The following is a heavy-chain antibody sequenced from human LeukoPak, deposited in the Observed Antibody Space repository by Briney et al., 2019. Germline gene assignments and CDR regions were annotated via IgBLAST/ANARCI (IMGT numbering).Heavy chain of an antibody. CDR3: AREGSAMATPLPD. CDR1: GGSISSGSYY. Sequence: SQTLSLTGTVSGGSISSGSYYGSWIRQPAGKGLEWIWRIFTSGSTTDNPSLESRLTRSVDTSRHPVSLKLSSVTAADTAVYYCAREGSAMATPLPDWGQGTLVTVSS. D-gene: IGHD5-24*01. CDR2: IFTSGST. J-gene: IGHJ4*02. V-gene: IGHV4-61*02.